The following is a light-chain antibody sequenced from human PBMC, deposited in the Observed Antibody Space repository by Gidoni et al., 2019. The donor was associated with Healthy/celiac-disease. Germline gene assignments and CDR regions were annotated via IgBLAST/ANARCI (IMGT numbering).Light chain of an antibody. CDR3: QQYGSLIT. J-gene: IGKJ5*01. CDR2: GAS. CDR1: QSVSSSY. V-gene: IGKV3-20*01. Sequence: ELVLTQPPGTLSLSPGERATLSCRASQSVSSSYLAWYQQKPGQAPRLLIYGASSRATGIPDRFSGSGSGTDFTLTISRLEPEDFAVYYCQQYGSLITFGQGTRLEIK.